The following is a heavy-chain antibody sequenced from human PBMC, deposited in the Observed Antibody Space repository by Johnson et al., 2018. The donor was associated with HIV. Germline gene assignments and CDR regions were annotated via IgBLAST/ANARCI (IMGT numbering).Heavy chain of an antibody. CDR3: ARAYSYGAFDI. V-gene: IGHV3-11*04. J-gene: IGHJ3*02. D-gene: IGHD5-18*01. CDR2: ISRSGSTM. CDR1: GFTFSDYY. Sequence: QVQLVESGGGVVQPGGSLRLSCAASGFTFSDYYMSWIRQAPGKGLEWVSYISRSGSTMYYADSVKGRFTISRDNSKNTLYFQMNSLRAEDTAVYYCARAYSYGAFDIWGQGTMVTVSS.